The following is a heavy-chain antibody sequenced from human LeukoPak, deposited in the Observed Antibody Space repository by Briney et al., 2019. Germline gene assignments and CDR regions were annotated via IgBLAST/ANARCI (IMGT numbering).Heavy chain of an antibody. D-gene: IGHD4-17*01. J-gene: IGHJ4*02. V-gene: IGHV3-21*04. CDR2: ISSSNRYL. Sequence: GGSLRLSCAASGFTFSSYSMNWVRQAPGKGLEWVSSISSSNRYLYYADSVKGRFTISRDDAKNSLYLQMNSLRAEDTAVYYCARHVGGQYGDYGPMRYWGQGTLVTVSS. CDR3: ARHVGGQYGDYGPMRY. CDR1: GFTFSSYS.